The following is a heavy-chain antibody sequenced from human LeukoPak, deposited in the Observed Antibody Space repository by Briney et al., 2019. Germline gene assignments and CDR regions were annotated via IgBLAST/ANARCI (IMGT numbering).Heavy chain of an antibody. V-gene: IGHV4-59*01. CDR2: IYYSGST. Sequence: SETLSLTCTVSGGSISSYYWSWIRQPPGKGLEWIGYIYYSGSTNYNPSLKSRVTISVDTSKNQFSLKLSSVTAAGTAVYYCARDTGMGIAAAGHFDYWGQGTLVTVSS. CDR1: GGSISSYY. CDR3: ARDTGMGIAAAGHFDY. J-gene: IGHJ4*02. D-gene: IGHD6-13*01.